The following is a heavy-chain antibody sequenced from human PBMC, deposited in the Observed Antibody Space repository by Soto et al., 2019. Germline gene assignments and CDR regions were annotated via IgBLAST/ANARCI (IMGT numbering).Heavy chain of an antibody. J-gene: IGHJ4*02. D-gene: IGHD5-18*01. Sequence: QVQLVESGGGVVQPGGSLRLSCAASASIFKGHGMHWVRQAPGKGLEWVAIIRFDGSDEHYGDSVEGRFTISRDNSKNMLYLQMNSLRVEDTAVYYCARDGSGYTYDWGQGTLVTVSS. CDR2: IRFDGSDE. CDR1: ASIFKGHG. CDR3: ARDGSGYTYD. V-gene: IGHV3-33*08.